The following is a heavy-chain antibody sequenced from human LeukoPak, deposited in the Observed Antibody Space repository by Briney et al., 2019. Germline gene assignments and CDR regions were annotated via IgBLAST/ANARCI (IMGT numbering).Heavy chain of an antibody. CDR3: ARDLAENYFDY. D-gene: IGHD3-16*01. Sequence: SETLSLTCTVSGGSISSYYWSWIRQPPGKGLEWIGYIYYSGSTNYNPSLKSRVTISVDTSKNQFSLKLSSVTAADTAVYYCARDLAENYFDYWGQGALVTVSS. CDR1: GGSISSYY. CDR2: IYYSGST. J-gene: IGHJ4*02. V-gene: IGHV4-59*01.